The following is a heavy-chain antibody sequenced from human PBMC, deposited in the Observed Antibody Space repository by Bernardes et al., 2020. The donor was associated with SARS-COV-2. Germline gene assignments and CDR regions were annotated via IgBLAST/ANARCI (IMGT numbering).Heavy chain of an antibody. D-gene: IGHD4-4*01. CDR1: GFTFSDYN. Sequence: GGSLRLSCAASGFTFSDYNINWVRQAPGKGLEWISHISSSSSHIYYVDSVKGRFTISRDNAKNSVYLQMDSLRADDTAVYYCARGRPTVSDFWGQGTLVTVSS. J-gene: IGHJ4*02. V-gene: IGHV3-48*01. CDR2: ISSSSSHI. CDR3: ARGRPTVSDF.